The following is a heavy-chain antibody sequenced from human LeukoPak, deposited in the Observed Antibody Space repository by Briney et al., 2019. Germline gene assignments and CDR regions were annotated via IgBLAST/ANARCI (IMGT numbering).Heavy chain of an antibody. Sequence: SETLSLTCTVSGGSINSYYWGWIRQPPGKGLEWIGYIYYSGATNYNPSLKSRVTISVDTSKNQFSLQLSSVTAADTAVYFCARDHKYGGYADYWGQGTLVTVSS. J-gene: IGHJ4*02. D-gene: IGHD5-12*01. V-gene: IGHV4-59*01. CDR1: GGSINSYY. CDR2: IYYSGAT. CDR3: ARDHKYGGYADY.